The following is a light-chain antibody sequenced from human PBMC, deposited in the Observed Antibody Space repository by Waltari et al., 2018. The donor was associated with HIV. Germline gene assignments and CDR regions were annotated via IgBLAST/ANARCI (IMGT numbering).Light chain of an antibody. Sequence: SYDLTQPPSVSVSSGQTATVTCSGLNLQHKYVSWYQQRSGQSPVLVIYQDTKRPPGIPERFFGYTSENTATLTINETQPLDEAHYSCQAWDSGTIVFGGGTRLTVL. CDR1: NLQHKY. CDR3: QAWDSGTIV. J-gene: IGLJ3*02. V-gene: IGLV3-1*01. CDR2: QDT.